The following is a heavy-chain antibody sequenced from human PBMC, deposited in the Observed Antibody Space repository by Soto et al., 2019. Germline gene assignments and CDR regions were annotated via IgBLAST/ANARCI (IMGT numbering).Heavy chain of an antibody. J-gene: IGHJ4*02. CDR3: AKDYTVAADPSSVILFDY. Sequence: GGSLRLSCSASGVTFNHYAMSWVRQAPGKGLEWVSIIIANGGTFYADSVKGRFTISRDNSKNTVYLQMSSLRVEDTAIYYCAKDYTVAADPSSVILFDYWGQGALVTVSS. CDR1: GVTFNHYA. CDR2: IIANGGT. V-gene: IGHV3-23*01. D-gene: IGHD2-15*01.